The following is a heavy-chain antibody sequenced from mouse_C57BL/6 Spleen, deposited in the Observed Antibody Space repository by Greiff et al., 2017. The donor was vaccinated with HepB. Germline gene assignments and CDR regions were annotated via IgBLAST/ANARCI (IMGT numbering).Heavy chain of an antibody. V-gene: IGHV1-18*01. J-gene: IGHJ2*01. D-gene: IGHD1-1*01. CDR2: INPNNGGT. Sequence: EVQLQQSGPELVKPGASVKIPCKASGYTFTDSNMDWVKQSHGKSLEWIGDINPNNGGTIYNQKFKGKATLTVDKSSSTAYMELRSLTSEDTAVYYCARSDYGSREDYFDYWGQGTTLTVSS. CDR1: GYTFTDSN. CDR3: ARSDYGSREDYFDY.